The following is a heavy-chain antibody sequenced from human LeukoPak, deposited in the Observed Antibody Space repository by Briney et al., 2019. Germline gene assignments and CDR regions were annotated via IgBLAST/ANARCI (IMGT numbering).Heavy chain of an antibody. CDR2: ISGSGGST. Sequence: GGSLRLSCAASGFTFSSYAMSWVRQAPGKGLEWVPAISGSGGSTYYADSVKGRFTISRDNSKNTLYLQMNSLRAEDTAVYYCAKNYDILTGLPDYWGQGTLVTVSS. CDR1: GFTFSSYA. J-gene: IGHJ4*02. D-gene: IGHD3-9*01. CDR3: AKNYDILTGLPDY. V-gene: IGHV3-23*01.